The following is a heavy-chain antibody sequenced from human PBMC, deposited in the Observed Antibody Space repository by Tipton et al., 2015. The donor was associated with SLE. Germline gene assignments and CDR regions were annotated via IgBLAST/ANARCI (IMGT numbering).Heavy chain of an antibody. Sequence: GSLRLSCEASGFSFSSYWVSWVRQAPGKGLEWVAFIRHDESKKYYTQSVKGRFTISRDNSNNTLFLQMESLEAEDTAVYYCARGIQLSVFDVWGQGTMVTVSS. D-gene: IGHD2-2*01. CDR3: ARGIQLSVFDV. J-gene: IGHJ3*01. CDR2: IRHDESKK. V-gene: IGHV3-30*02. CDR1: GFSFSSYW.